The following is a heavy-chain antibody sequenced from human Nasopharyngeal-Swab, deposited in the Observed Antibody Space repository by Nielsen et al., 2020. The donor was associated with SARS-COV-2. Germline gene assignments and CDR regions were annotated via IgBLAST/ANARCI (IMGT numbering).Heavy chain of an antibody. D-gene: IGHD3-22*01. J-gene: IGHJ4*02. CDR2: ITYRGPT. Sequence: GSLRLSCAVFGGSFSGSYWSWIRQPPGKGLEWIGSITYRGPTFYNPSLKSRVSISVDASQNQFSLNLWSVTAADTAVFYCARHSRVTTVVVVTLFDYWGRGSLVTVSS. V-gene: IGHV4-34*01. CDR3: ARHSRVTTVVVVTLFDY. CDR1: GGSFSGSY.